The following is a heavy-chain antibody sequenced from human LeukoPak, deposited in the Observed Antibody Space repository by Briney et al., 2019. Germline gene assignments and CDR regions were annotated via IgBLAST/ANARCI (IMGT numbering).Heavy chain of an antibody. J-gene: IGHJ4*02. CDR1: GFTFADYA. Sequence: PGGSLRLSCTTSGFTFADYAMSWFRQAPGKGLEWVGFILSKSNGGTTHYAAAVEGKFTISKDDANSIAYLQMNSLKTEDTAVYYCVRDYRYAGHESVYWGQGTLVTVSS. CDR2: ILSKSNGGTT. CDR3: VRDYRYAGHESVY. D-gene: IGHD5-12*01. V-gene: IGHV3-49*03.